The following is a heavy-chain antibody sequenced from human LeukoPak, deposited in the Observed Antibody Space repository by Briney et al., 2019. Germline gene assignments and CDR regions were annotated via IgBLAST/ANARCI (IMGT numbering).Heavy chain of an antibody. Sequence: GGSLRLSCAASGFTFSSYGMHWVRQAPGKGLEWVAFIRYDGSNKYYADSVKGRFTISGDNSKNTLYLQMNSLRAEDTAVYYCAKDHGAVAVEIFDYWGQGTLVTVSS. V-gene: IGHV3-30*02. CDR2: IRYDGSNK. D-gene: IGHD6-19*01. CDR3: AKDHGAVAVEIFDY. CDR1: GFTFSSYG. J-gene: IGHJ4*02.